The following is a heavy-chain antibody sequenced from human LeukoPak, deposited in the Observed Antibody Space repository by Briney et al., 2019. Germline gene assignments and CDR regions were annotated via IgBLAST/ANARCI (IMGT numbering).Heavy chain of an antibody. V-gene: IGHV3-23*01. J-gene: IGHJ6*03. Sequence: GWSLRLSSAASGFTFSSYAMNWVRLAPGKGLEWVSDISGSGGRTYYAVSVNGRFTISLDNSKNTLYLQMNSLRAEDTAVYYCAKRGYYDSSRYYYYMDVWGKGTTVTISS. CDR1: GFTFSSYA. D-gene: IGHD3-22*01. CDR3: AKRGYYDSSRYYYYMDV. CDR2: ISGSGGRT.